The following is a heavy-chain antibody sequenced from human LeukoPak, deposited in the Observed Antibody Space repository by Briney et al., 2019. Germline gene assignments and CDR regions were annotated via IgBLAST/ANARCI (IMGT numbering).Heavy chain of an antibody. CDR3: ARALDSSGYPFDY. J-gene: IGHJ4*02. CDR1: GGSFSGYY. V-gene: IGHV4-34*01. CDR2: INHSGST. Sequence: KSSETLSLTCAVYGGSFSGYYWSWIRQPPGKGLEWIGEINHSGSTNYNPSLKSRVTISVDTSKNQFSLKLSSVTAADTAVSYCARALDSSGYPFDYWGQGTLVTVSS. D-gene: IGHD3-22*01.